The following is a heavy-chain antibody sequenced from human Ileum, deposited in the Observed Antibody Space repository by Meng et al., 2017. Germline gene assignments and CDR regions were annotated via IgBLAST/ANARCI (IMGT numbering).Heavy chain of an antibody. CDR1: GGSITTNSY. V-gene: IGHV4-4*02. J-gene: IGHJ4*02. CDR2: IDHSGSP. Sequence: QVYLQGAGPGLVKPSGTLSLTCAVSGGSITTNSYWSWVRQSPEKGLEWIGQIDHSGSPYYNPSLKSRVTMSVDKSKSQVSLQLTSVTAADTAVYYCARHGGYYQDYWGQGTLVTVSS. CDR3: ARHGGYYQDY. D-gene: IGHD4-23*01.